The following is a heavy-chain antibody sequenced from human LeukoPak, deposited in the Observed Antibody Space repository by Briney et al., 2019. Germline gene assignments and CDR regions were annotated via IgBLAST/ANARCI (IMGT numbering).Heavy chain of an antibody. J-gene: IGHJ3*02. CDR2: ISYDGSNK. CDR3: ARAGGHYNWNFGDAIDI. D-gene: IGHD1-20*01. CDR1: GFTFSSYG. Sequence: PGGSLRLSCAASGFTFSSYGMHWVRQAPGKGLEWVAVISYDGSNKYYADSVKGRFTISRDSSKNTLYLQMNSLRAEDTAVYYCARAGGHYNWNFGDAIDIWGQGTMVTVSS. V-gene: IGHV3-30*03.